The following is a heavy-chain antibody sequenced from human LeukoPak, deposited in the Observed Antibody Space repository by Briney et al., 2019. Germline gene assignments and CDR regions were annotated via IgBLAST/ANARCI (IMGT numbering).Heavy chain of an antibody. D-gene: IGHD4-17*01. V-gene: IGHV1-18*01. CDR2: ISVYNGNT. J-gene: IGHJ4*02. CDR1: GYTFTSYG. Sequence: ASVTVSCKASGYTFTSYGISWMRQAPGQGLEWMGWISVYNGNTNYAQKLQGRVTMTTDTSTSTVYMEVRSLRSDDTAVYYCARGKGNYGDPASFDYWGQGTLVTVSS. CDR3: ARGKGNYGDPASFDY.